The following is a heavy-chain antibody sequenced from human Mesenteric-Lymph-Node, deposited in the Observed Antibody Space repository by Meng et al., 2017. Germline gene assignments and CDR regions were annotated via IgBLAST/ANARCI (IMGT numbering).Heavy chain of an antibody. CDR2: INAGNGNT. CDR3: ARGWELIPIDY. V-gene: IGHV1-3*01. D-gene: IGHD1-26*01. CDR1: GYTFTSYS. J-gene: IGHJ4*02. Sequence: ASVKVSCKASGYTFTSYSMHWVRQDPGQRLEWMGWINAGNGNTKYSQKCQGRVTMTRDTSNSTAYMELSRLRSDDTAVYYCARGWELIPIDYWGQGTLVTVSS.